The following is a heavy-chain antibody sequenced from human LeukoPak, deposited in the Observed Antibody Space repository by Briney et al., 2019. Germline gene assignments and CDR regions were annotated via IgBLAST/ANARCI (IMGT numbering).Heavy chain of an antibody. V-gene: IGHV3-23*01. D-gene: IGHD3-3*01. CDR3: AKSKSITIFGVVIDY. CDR2: ISGSGGST. J-gene: IGHJ4*02. CDR1: GFTFSSYG. Sequence: GGSLRLSCAASGFTFSSYGMSWVRQAPGKGLEWVSTISGSGGSTNYADSVKGRFTISRDNSKNTLYLQMNSLRAEDTAVYYCAKSKSITIFGVVIDYWGQGTLVTVSS.